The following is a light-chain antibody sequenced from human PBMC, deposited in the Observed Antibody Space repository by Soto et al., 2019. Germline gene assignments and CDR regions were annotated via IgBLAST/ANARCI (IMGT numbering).Light chain of an antibody. J-gene: IGLJ2*01. CDR2: EGI. V-gene: IGLV2-23*01. CDR3: CSYAGSNIVV. Sequence: QSVLTQPASVSGSPGQSITISCTGTSSDVGTYNLVSWYRQNPGKAPQLMIYEGIKRPSGVSNRFSGSKSGNTASLTISGLQAEDEADYYCCSYAGSNIVVFGGGTKLTVL. CDR1: SSDVGTYNL.